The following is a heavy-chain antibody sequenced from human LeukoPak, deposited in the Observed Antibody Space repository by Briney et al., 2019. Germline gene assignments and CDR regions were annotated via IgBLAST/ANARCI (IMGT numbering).Heavy chain of an antibody. CDR3: AKSQWLAQEGFDY. J-gene: IGHJ4*02. D-gene: IGHD6-19*01. V-gene: IGHV3-64*01. CDR2: INSNGGST. CDR1: GFTFSAYA. Sequence: PGGSLRLSCAASGFTFSAYAMHWVRQAPGKRLEYVSSINSNGGSTYYANSVRGRFTVSRDNSKNTLYLQIDSLRAEDMAVYFCAKSQWLAQEGFDYWGQGTLVTVSS.